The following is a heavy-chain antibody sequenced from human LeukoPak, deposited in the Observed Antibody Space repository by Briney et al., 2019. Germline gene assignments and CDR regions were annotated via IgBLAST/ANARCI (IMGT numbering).Heavy chain of an antibody. CDR2: IYHSGST. D-gene: IGHD3-10*01. Sequence: PSEILSLTCTVSGGSISSGGYYWGWIRQPPGKGLEWIGYIYHSGSTYYNPSLKSRVTISVDRSKNQFSLKLSSVTAADTAVYYCARDYYGSGSYPARTRRVPFDPWGQGTLVTVSS. CDR3: ARDYYGSGSYPARTRRVPFDP. V-gene: IGHV4-30-2*01. CDR1: GGSISSGGYY. J-gene: IGHJ5*02.